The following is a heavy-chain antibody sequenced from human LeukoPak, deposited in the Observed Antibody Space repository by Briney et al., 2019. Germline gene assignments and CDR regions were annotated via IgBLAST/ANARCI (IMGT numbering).Heavy chain of an antibody. CDR1: GYTFTSYG. CDR2: MNPNSGNT. J-gene: IGHJ4*02. Sequence: GASVTVSCKASGYTFTSYGISWVRQATGQGLEWMGWMNPNSGNTGYAQKFQGRVTITRNTSISTAYVELSSLRSEDTAVYYCARETPDSSGWDWGQGTLVTVSS. CDR3: ARETPDSSGWD. V-gene: IGHV1-8*03. D-gene: IGHD6-19*01.